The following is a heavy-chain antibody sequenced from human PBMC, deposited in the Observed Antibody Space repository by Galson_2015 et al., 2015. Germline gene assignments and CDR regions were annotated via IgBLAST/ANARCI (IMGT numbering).Heavy chain of an antibody. D-gene: IGHD3-9*01. CDR2: IIPIFGIA. V-gene: IGHV1-69*10. CDR3: ARNYDILTGYDYYYYGMDV. J-gene: IGHJ6*02. Sequence: SVKVSCKASGYTFTSYAISWVRQAPGQGLEWMGGIIPIFGIANYAQKFQGRVTITADKSTSTAYMELSSLRSEDTAVYYCARNYDILTGYDYYYYGMDVWGQGTTVTVSS. CDR1: GYTFTSYA.